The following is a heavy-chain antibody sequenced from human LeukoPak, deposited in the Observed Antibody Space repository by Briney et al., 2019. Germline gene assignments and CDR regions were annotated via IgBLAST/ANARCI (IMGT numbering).Heavy chain of an antibody. J-gene: IGHJ4*02. CDR3: ATDLGYCSSTSCRGGY. V-gene: IGHV1-24*01. CDR1: GYTLTELS. D-gene: IGHD2-2*01. Sequence: ASVTVSCKVSGYTLTELSMHWVRQAPGKGLEWVGGFDPEDGETIYAQKFQGRVTMTEGTSTDTAYMELSSLRSEDTAVYYCATDLGYCSSTSCRGGYWGQGTLVTVSS. CDR2: FDPEDGET.